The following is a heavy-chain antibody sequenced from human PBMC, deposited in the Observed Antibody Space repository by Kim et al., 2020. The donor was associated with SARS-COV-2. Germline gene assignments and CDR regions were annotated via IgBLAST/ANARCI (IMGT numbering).Heavy chain of an antibody. D-gene: IGHD3-22*01. CDR3: TTDEYYYDSRGYLDLDS. Sequence: PGKRRFTISRDASKSILYLQMNSLKTEDTAVYYCTTDEYYYDSRGYLDLDSWGQGTLVTVSS. V-gene: IGHV3-15*01. J-gene: IGHJ4*02.